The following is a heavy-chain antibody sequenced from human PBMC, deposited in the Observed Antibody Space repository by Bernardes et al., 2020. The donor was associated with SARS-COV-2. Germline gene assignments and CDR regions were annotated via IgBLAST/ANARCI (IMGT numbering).Heavy chain of an antibody. CDR2: IGCGAGGT. V-gene: IGHV3-23*01. CDR1: GFIFSTYG. CDR3: AKGNGPGFDY. J-gene: IGHJ4*02. Sequence: GGSLRLSCVASGFIFSTYGMNWVRQAPGKGLEGVSGIGCGAGGTYYADSVKGRFTISRDNFKNTLYLQMNSLRVEDTAVYYCAKGNGPGFDYWGQGTLVTVSS.